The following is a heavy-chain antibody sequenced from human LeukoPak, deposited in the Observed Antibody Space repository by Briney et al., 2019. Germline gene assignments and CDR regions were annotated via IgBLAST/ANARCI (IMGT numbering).Heavy chain of an antibody. Sequence: GGSLRLSCAASGFTFSSYEMNWVRQAPGKGLEWVSYISSSGSTIYYADSVKGRFTISRDNAKNSLYLQMNSLRAEDTAVYYCARGGGVLQCFDYWGQGTLVTVSS. J-gene: IGHJ4*02. V-gene: IGHV3-48*03. CDR3: ARGGGVLQCFDY. CDR1: GFTFSSYE. CDR2: ISSSGSTI. D-gene: IGHD4-11*01.